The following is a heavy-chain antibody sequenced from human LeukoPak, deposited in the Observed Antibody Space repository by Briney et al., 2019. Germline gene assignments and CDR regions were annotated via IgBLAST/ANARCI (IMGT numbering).Heavy chain of an antibody. CDR2: IYYSGST. CDR1: GGSFSSYY. J-gene: IGHJ4*02. V-gene: IGHV4-59*01. D-gene: IGHD6-13*01. CDR3: AGHGYSSSWYAPDFDY. Sequence: PSETLSLTCAVSGGSFSSYYWSWIRQPPGKGLEWIGYIYYSGSTNYNPSLKSRVTILVDTSKNQFSLKLSSVTAADTAVYYCAGHGYSSSWYAPDFDYWGQGTLVTVSS.